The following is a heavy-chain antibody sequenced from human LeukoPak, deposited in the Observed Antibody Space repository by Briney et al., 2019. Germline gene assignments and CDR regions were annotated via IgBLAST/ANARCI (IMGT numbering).Heavy chain of an antibody. V-gene: IGHV4-31*03. CDR1: GGSISSGGYY. CDR2: IYYSGST. D-gene: IGHD3-22*01. CDR3: ARDYRKDYYDSSGYYHRAFDI. J-gene: IGHJ3*02. Sequence: SETLSLTCTVSGGSISSGGYYWSWIRQHPEKGLEWIGYIYYSGSTYYNPSLKSRVTISVDTSKNQFSLKLSSVTAADTAVYYCARDYRKDYYDSSGYYHRAFDIWGQGTMVTVSS.